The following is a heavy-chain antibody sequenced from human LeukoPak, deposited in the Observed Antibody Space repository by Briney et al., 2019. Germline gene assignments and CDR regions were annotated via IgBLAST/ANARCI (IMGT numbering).Heavy chain of an antibody. CDR2: IKQDGSEK. CDR1: GFTFSSYW. Sequence: GGSLRLSCAASGFTFSSYWMSWVRQAPGKGLEWVANIKQDGSEKYYVDSVKDRFTISRDNSKNTLYLQMNSLRAEDTAVYYCAKDEGPFDYWGQGTLVTVSS. CDR3: AKDEGPFDY. J-gene: IGHJ4*02. V-gene: IGHV3-7*03.